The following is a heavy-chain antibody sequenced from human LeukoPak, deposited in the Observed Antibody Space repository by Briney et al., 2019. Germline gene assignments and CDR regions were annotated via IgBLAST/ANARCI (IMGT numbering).Heavy chain of an antibody. CDR3: AREIGGSANNDY. V-gene: IGHV1-69*04. CDR1: GGTFSSYA. CDR2: IIPILGIA. D-gene: IGHD1/OR15-1a*01. J-gene: IGHJ4*02. Sequence: GASVKVSCKASGGTFSSYAISWVRQAPGQGLEWMGRIIPILGIANYAQKFQGRVTITADKSTSTAYMELSSLRSEDTAVYYCAREIGGSANNDYWGQGTLVTVSS.